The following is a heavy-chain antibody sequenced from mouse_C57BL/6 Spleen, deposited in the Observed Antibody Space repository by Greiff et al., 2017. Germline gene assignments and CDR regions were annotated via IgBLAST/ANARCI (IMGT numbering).Heavy chain of an antibody. CDR1: GYTFTSYG. CDR2: IYPRSGNT. V-gene: IGHV1-81*01. Sequence: VQLQQSGAELARPGASVKLSCKASGYTFTSYGISWVKQRPGQGLEWIGEIYPRSGNTYYNEKFKGKATLTAAKSSSTAYMELRSLTSEDSAVYFCARKDGNWYFDVWGTGTTVTVSS. J-gene: IGHJ1*03. CDR3: ARKDGNWYFDV. D-gene: IGHD2-3*01.